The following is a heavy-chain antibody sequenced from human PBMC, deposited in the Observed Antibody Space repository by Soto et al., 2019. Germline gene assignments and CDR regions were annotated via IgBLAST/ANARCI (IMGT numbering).Heavy chain of an antibody. V-gene: IGHV4-59*08. D-gene: IGHD3-9*01. J-gene: IGHJ4*02. CDR1: GCSISSFY. Sequence: TSGTPFLTRTVSGCSISSFYWTWIRKPPGKGLEWIGYIHYSGSTNYNPSLKSRVTISVDTSKNQFSLKLSSVTAEDTAVYYCARRRYFDWGWDYWGQGTMVTVSS. CDR2: IHYSGST. CDR3: ARRRYFDWGWDY.